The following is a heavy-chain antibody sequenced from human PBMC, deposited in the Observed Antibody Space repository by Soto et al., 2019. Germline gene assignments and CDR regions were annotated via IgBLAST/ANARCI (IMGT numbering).Heavy chain of an antibody. D-gene: IGHD3-16*01. V-gene: IGHV5-10-1*01. CDR3: AKQGGYYYYGMDA. J-gene: IGHJ6*02. CDR2: IDPGDSNT. Sequence: PGESLKISCQGSGYSFTYFWISWVRQMPGKGLEWMGGIDPGDSNTIYSPSFQGHVTISVDKSSSTSYLQWGSLKASDTAIYYCAKQGGYYYYGMDAWGQGTTVTVSS. CDR1: GYSFTYFW.